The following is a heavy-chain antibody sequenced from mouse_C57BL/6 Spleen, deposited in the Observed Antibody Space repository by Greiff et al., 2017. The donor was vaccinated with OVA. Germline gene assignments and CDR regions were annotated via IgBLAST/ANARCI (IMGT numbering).Heavy chain of an antibody. V-gene: IGHV5-9*01. CDR1: GFTFSSYT. J-gene: IGHJ4*01. CDR3: ARHLIGGYAMDY. CDR2: ISGGGGNT. Sequence: DVMLVESGGGLVKPGGSLKLSCAASGFTFSSYTMSWVRQTPEKRLEWVATISGGGGNTYYPDSVKGRFTISRDNAKNTLYLQMSSLRSEDTALYYCARHLIGGYAMDYWGQGTSVTVSS.